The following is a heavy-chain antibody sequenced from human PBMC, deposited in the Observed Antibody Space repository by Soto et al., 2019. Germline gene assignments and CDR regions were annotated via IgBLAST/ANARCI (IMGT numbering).Heavy chain of an antibody. CDR1: GGSISSGGYS. V-gene: IGHV4-30-2*01. J-gene: IGHJ5*02. Sequence: SETLSLTCAVSGGSISSGGYSWSWIRQPPGKGLEWIGYIYHSGSTYYNPSLKSRVTISVDRSKNQFSLKLTSVTAADTAVYYCARVPGPWGQGTLGTVSS. D-gene: IGHD3-10*01. CDR3: ARVPGP. CDR2: IYHSGST.